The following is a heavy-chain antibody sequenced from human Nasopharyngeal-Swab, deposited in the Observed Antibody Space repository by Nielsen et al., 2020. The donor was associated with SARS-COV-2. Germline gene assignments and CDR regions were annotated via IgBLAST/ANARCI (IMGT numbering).Heavy chain of an antibody. V-gene: IGHV5-51*01. J-gene: IGHJ6*03. CDR2: IYPGDSDT. CDR1: GYSFTSYW. CDR3: ARWYSSSTYYYYYYMDV. Sequence: KVSCKGSGYSFTSYWIGWVRQVPGKGLEWMGIIYPGDSDTRYSPSFQGQVTISADKSISTAYLQWSSLKASDTAMYYCARWYSSSTYYYYYYMDVWGKGTTVTVSS. D-gene: IGHD6-6*01.